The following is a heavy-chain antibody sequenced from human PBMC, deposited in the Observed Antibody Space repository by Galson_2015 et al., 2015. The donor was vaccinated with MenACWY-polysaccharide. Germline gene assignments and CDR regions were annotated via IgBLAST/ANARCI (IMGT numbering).Heavy chain of an antibody. CDR3: ARDESYYDSSGYYYFDY. Sequence: SVKVSCKASGCTFTDYYIHWVRQAPGQGLEWMGRINPNSGGTNYAQKFQGRVTMTRDTSISTAYMELSRLTSDDTAVYYCARDESYYDSSGYYYFDYWGQGTLVTVSS. D-gene: IGHD3-22*01. J-gene: IGHJ4*02. CDR2: INPNSGGT. CDR1: GCTFTDYY. V-gene: IGHV1-2*06.